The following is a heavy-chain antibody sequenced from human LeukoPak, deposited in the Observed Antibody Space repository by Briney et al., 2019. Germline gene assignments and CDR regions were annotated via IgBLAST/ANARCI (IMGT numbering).Heavy chain of an antibody. J-gene: IGHJ6*03. CDR1: GRSISRYY. CDR3: ARWSGTTSSSQYHYMDI. Sequence: SVTLSLTCSVSGRSISRYYGSWTPQPAGKGLEWIVRIYTSGSTNYTPSLKSRVTISADKSKNQFSLKLSSVTAADTAGYYCARWSGTTSSSQYHYMDIWGKGTTVTVSS. V-gene: IGHV4-4*07. D-gene: IGHD3-3*01. CDR2: IYTSGST.